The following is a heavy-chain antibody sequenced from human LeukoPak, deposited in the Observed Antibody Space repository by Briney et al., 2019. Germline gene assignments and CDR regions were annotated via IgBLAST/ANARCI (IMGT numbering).Heavy chain of an antibody. D-gene: IGHD2-8*01. CDR2: IYPDASKT. V-gene: IGHV5-51*01. J-gene: IGHJ4*02. CDR3: ARRGSHCTDGVCFLTDID. Sequence: GESLKISCKASGLRFSTFWIAWVRQVPGRGLEWVATIYPDASKTQYNPSFQGHVVISVDRSIATAYLQWASLQASDSAIYYCARRGSHCTDGVCFLTDIDWGQGTLVTASS. CDR1: GLRFSTFW.